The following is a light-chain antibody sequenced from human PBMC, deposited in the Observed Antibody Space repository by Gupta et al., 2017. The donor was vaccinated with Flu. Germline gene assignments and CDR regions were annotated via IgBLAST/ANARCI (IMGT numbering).Light chain of an antibody. CDR1: QSVLYSSNNKNY. CDR2: WSS. CDR3: QQYYSSPLT. Sequence: DIVMTQSPDSLAVSLGARATINCKSSQSVLYSSNNKNYLSWYQQKPGQPPKLLIYWSSTRESGVPARFSGSGSGTDFTLTISILQAEDVAVYYCQQYYSSPLTFGGGTKVEIK. V-gene: IGKV4-1*01. J-gene: IGKJ4*01.